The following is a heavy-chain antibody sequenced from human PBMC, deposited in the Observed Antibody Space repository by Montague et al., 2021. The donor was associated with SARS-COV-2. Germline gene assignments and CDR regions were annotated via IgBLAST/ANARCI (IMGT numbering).Heavy chain of an antibody. CDR3: ARGRRRYNWRDETSYYYGMDV. CDR1: GGSLSGYY. CDR2: INHSGST. Sequence: SETLSLTCAVYGGSLSGYYWSWIRQPPGKGLEWIGEINHSGSTNYNPSLKSRVTISLDTSTNQFSLKLSSVTAAGTAVYYCARGRRRYNWRDETSYYYGMDVWGQGTTVTVSS. J-gene: IGHJ6*02. D-gene: IGHD1-20*01. V-gene: IGHV4-34*01.